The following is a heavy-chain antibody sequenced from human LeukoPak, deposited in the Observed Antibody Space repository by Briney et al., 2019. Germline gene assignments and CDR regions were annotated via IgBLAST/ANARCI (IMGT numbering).Heavy chain of an antibody. CDR2: INWNGAWT. D-gene: IGHD3-22*01. V-gene: IGHV3-20*04. J-gene: IGHJ5*02. CDR1: GFKFDDYG. CDR3: AGYYYDSSRGFDL. Sequence: GGSLRLSCAASGFKFDDYGMSWVRQAPGKGLEWVCDINWNGAWTGYADSVKGRFTISRDDAKNSLYLQMNSLRAEDTALYYCAGYYYDSSRGFDLWGQGTLVTVSA.